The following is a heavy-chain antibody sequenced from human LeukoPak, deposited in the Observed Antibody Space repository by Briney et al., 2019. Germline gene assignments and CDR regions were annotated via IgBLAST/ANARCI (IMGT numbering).Heavy chain of an antibody. V-gene: IGHV4-59*08. CDR2: IYYSGST. J-gene: IGHJ4*02. CDR3: ARHVYFDY. CDR1: GGSISSYY. Sequence: SSETLSLTCTVSGGSISSYYWSWIRQPPGKGLEWIGYIYYSGSTNYNPSLKSRVTISVDTSKNQFSPKLSSVTAADTAVYYCARHVYFDYWGQGTLVTVSA.